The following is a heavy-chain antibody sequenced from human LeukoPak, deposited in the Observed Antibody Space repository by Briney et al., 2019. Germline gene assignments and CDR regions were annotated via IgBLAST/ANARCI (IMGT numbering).Heavy chain of an antibody. D-gene: IGHD1-26*01. CDR1: GFTFSSYW. CDR3: ARGRGVGALDY. V-gene: IGHV3-30-3*01. J-gene: IGHJ4*02. CDR2: ISYDGSNK. Sequence: GGSLRLSCAASGFTFSSYWMSWVRQAPGKGLEWVAVISYDGSNKYYADSVKGRFTISRDNSKNTLYLQMNSLRAEDTAVYYCARGRGVGALDYWGQGTLVTVSS.